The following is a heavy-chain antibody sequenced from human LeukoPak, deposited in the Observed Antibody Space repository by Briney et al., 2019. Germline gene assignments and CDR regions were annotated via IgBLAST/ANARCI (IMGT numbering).Heavy chain of an antibody. CDR1: GGSISSYY. CDR3: ARASSVADHQYYFDY. V-gene: IGHV4-4*07. D-gene: IGHD6-19*01. CDR2: IYTSGST. J-gene: IGHJ4*02. Sequence: NPSETLSLTCTVSGGSISSYYWSWIRQPAGKGLEWIGRIYTSGSTNYNPSLKSRVTMSVDTSKNQFSLKLSSMTAADTAVYYCARASSVADHQYYFDYWGQGTLVPVSS.